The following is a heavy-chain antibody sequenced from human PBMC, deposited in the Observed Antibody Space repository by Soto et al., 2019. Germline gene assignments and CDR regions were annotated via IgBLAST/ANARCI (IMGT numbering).Heavy chain of an antibody. CDR2: IYHSGTT. CDR3: AGAPIEENCSVP. Sequence: PSETLSLTCAASGGSISSDGYPLNCIRQPPGKGLEWIGYIYHSGTTLYTPSFKVRFTLPLDKSKNQFSLRLTSLTSADPSVYYCAGAPIEENCSVPWGQGPLVTV. CDR1: GGSISSDGYP. J-gene: IGHJ5*02. V-gene: IGHV4-30-2*01.